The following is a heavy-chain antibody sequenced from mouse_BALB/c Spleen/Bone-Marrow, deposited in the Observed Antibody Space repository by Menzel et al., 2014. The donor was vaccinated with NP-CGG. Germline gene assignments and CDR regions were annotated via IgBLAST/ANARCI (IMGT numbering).Heavy chain of an antibody. CDR3: ASYRYAWYFDV. Sequence: VQLKESGAELVKPGASVKLSCTASGFNIKDTYMHWVKQRPEQGLEWIGRIDPANGNTKYDPKFQGKATITADTPSNTAYLQLSSLTSEDTAVYYCASYRYAWYFDVWGAGTTVTVSS. D-gene: IGHD2-14*01. J-gene: IGHJ1*01. V-gene: IGHV14-3*02. CDR1: GFNIKDTY. CDR2: IDPANGNT.